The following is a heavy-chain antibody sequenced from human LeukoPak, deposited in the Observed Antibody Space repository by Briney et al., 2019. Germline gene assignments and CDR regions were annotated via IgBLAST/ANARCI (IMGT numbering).Heavy chain of an antibody. D-gene: IGHD1-1*01. Sequence: ASVKVSCKASGYTFTGYYIHWVRQAPGQGLERMGYINPDSGGTNYAQKFQGRVTMTRDTSISTADMEVHGLTSDDTAVYYCARPITATGHGGQGTLVTVSS. V-gene: IGHV1-2*02. CDR1: GYTFTGYY. CDR3: ARPITATGH. CDR2: INPDSGGT. J-gene: IGHJ4*02.